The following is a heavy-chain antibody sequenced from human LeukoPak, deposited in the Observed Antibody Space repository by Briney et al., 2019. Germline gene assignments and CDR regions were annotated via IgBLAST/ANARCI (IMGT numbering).Heavy chain of an antibody. D-gene: IGHD3-3*01. Sequence: GGSLRLSXAASGFTFSGSAMHWVRQASGKGLEWVGRIRSKANSYSTAYAASVKGRFTISRDDSKNTAYLQMNSLKTEDTAVYYCTRHVRGPGDDFWSGYLDYWGQGILVTVSS. CDR1: GFTFSGSA. CDR2: IRSKANSYST. J-gene: IGHJ4*02. CDR3: TRHVRGPGDDFWSGYLDY. V-gene: IGHV3-73*01.